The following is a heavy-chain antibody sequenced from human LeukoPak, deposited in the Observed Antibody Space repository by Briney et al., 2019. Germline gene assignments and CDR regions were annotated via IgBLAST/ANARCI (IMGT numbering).Heavy chain of an antibody. CDR1: GFTFSNYV. J-gene: IGHJ4*02. V-gene: IGHV3-30-3*01. CDR3: ARDPGTIFDVLNYHFDC. Sequence: PGGSLRLSCAASGFTFSNYVMPWVRQTPGKGLEWVAILSADGVDKRYADSVQGRFTISRDNFRSIFFLQMNSLRAEDTAIYYCARDPGTIFDVLNYHFDCWGQGTLVTVSS. D-gene: IGHD3-3*02. CDR2: LSADGVDK.